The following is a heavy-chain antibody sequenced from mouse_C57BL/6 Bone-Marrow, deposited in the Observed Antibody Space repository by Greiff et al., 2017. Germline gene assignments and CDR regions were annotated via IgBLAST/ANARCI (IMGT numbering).Heavy chain of an antibody. D-gene: IGHD1-1*01. CDR2: IDPSDSYT. J-gene: IGHJ4*01. Sequence: VQLQQPGAELVMPGASVKLSCKASGYTFTSYWMHWVKQRPGQGLEWIGDIDPSDSYTNYNQKFKGKSTLTVDKSSSTAYMQLSSLTSEDSAIYYCAREGFITTMDYWGQGTSVTVSS. CDR1: GYTFTSYW. V-gene: IGHV1-69*01. CDR3: AREGFITTMDY.